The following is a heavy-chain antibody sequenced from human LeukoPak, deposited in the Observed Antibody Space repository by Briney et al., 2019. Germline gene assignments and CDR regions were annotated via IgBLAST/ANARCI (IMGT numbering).Heavy chain of an antibody. CDR3: ARGEQWLVRRYYFDY. Sequence: GSLRLSCAASGFTFSSYSMNWVRQPPGKGLEWIGEINHSGSTNYNPSLKSRVTISVDTSKNQFSLKLSSVTAADTAVYYCARGEQWLVRRYYFDYWGQGTLVTVSS. CDR1: GFTFSSYS. V-gene: IGHV4-34*01. D-gene: IGHD6-19*01. CDR2: INHSGST. J-gene: IGHJ4*02.